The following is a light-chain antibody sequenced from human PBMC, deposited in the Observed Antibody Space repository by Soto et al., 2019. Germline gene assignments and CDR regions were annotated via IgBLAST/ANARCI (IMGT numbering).Light chain of an antibody. CDR1: HSISSL. CDR2: KAS. CDR3: QQYNSYPLT. J-gene: IGKJ4*01. Sequence: DIQMTQSPSTLSASVGDRFTITCRASHSISSLLAWYHQKPGKAPKLLIYKASSLESRVPSRFSGSGSGTEFTLTISSLQPDDFATYYCQQYNSYPLTFGGGTKVDIK. V-gene: IGKV1-5*03.